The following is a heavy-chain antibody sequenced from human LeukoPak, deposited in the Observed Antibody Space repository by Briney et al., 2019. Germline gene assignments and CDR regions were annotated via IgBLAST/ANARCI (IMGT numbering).Heavy chain of an antibody. D-gene: IGHD1-26*01. CDR2: IKEDGSEK. J-gene: IGHJ4*02. V-gene: IGHV3-7*01. Sequence: GGSLRLSCAASGFTFGSYWMSWVRQAPGKGREWVANIKEDGSEKHYVDSMKGRFTIFRDNAKNSLYLQMSSLRDEDTAVYYCARDSEKGGSKGIIGASDYWGQGTLVTVSS. CDR1: GFTFGSYW. CDR3: ARDSEKGGSKGIIGASDY.